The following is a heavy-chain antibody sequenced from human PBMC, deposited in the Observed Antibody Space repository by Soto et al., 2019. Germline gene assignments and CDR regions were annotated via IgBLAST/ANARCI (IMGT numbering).Heavy chain of an antibody. D-gene: IGHD5-18*01. V-gene: IGHV4-39*01. J-gene: IGHJ5*02. CDR1: GGSISSSSYY. CDR3: ARHLSWIQLWQMNWFDP. Sequence: TSETLSLTCTVSGGSISSSSYYWGWIRQPPGKGLEWIGSIYYSGSTYYNPSLKSRVTISVDTSKNQFSLKLSSVTAADTAVYYCARHLSWIQLWQMNWFDPWGQGTLVTVYS. CDR2: IYYSGST.